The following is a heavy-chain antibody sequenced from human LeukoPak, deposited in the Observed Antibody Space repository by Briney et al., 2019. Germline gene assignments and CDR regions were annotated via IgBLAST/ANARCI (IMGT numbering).Heavy chain of an antibody. D-gene: IGHD3-22*01. J-gene: IGHJ4*02. V-gene: IGHV3-23*01. CDR2: LSGSGSST. CDR1: GFTFRSYA. CDR3: AKEFDSSGFFDY. Sequence: QPWGSLRLSCAASGFTFRSYAMSWVRQAPGKGLEWVSALSGSGSSTYYADSVKGRFTVSRDSSKNMLYLQMNSLRGDDTAVYYCAKEFDSSGFFDYWGQGTLVTVSS.